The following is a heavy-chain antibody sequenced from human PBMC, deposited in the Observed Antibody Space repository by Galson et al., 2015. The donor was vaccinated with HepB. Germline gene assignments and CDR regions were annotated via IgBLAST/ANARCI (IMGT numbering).Heavy chain of an antibody. D-gene: IGHD3-22*01. V-gene: IGHV3-30*18. J-gene: IGHJ4*02. CDR1: GFTFSSYG. CDR2: ISYDGSNK. Sequence: SLRLSCAASGFTFSSYGMHWVRQAPGKGLEWVAVISYDGSNKYYADSVKGRFTISRDNSKNTLYLQMNSLRAEDTAVYYCAKPRAYYDSSGYFDYWGQGTLVTVSS. CDR3: AKPRAYYDSSGYFDY.